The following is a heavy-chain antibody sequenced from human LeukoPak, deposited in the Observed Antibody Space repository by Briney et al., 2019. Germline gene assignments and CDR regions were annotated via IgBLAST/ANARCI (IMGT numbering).Heavy chain of an antibody. V-gene: IGHV3-33*01. D-gene: IGHD1-20*01. CDR3: ARVNWNDVGSFDY. J-gene: IGHJ4*02. Sequence: PGGSLRLSCAASGFTFSNYGMQWVRQAPGKGLEWVALIWYDGSSTYYVDSVKGRFTISRDSSKNTLYLQMDSLRAEDTAVYYCARVNWNDVGSFDYWGQGTLVTVSS. CDR1: GFTFSNYG. CDR2: IWYDGSST.